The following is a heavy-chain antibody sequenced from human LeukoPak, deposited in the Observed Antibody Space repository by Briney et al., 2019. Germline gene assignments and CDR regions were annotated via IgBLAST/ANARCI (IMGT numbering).Heavy chain of an antibody. CDR3: AKGEGGALGIPHPYYFDY. J-gene: IGHJ4*02. Sequence: GGSLRLSCAASGFTFSNHGMNWVRQAPGKGLEWVSGISPSGDITYYADSVKGRFTISRGNSKNTLYLQINSLTTEDTAVYYCAKGEGGALGIPHPYYFDYWGQGNVVTVSS. V-gene: IGHV3-23*01. D-gene: IGHD3-16*01. CDR1: GFTFSNHG. CDR2: ISPSGDIT.